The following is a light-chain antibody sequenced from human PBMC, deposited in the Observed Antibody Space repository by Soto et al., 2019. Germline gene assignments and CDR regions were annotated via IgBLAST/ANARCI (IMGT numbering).Light chain of an antibody. CDR3: VAWDDSLSGGV. J-gene: IGLJ1*01. Sequence: QSVLTQPPSASGTPGQRVTISCSGSSSNIGSNYVYWYQQLPGTAPKLLIYRNNQRPSGVPDRFSGSKSGTSASLAISGLRSEDEADYYCVAWDDSLSGGVFGTGTKVTVL. CDR2: RNN. CDR1: SSNIGSNY. V-gene: IGLV1-47*01.